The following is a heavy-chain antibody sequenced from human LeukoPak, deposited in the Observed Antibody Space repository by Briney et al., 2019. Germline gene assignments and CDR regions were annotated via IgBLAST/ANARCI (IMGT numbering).Heavy chain of an antibody. V-gene: IGHV1-18*01. CDR1: GYTFTSFG. J-gene: IGHJ4*02. CDR2: ISAYNGNI. CDR3: ARDLGEDTTMIFFDF. Sequence: ASVKVSCKASGYTFTSFGIRWVRQAPGQGLEWMGWISAYNGNIKYALKVQGRVTMTTDTSTSTAYMELRSLRYDDTAVYYCARDLGEDTTMIFFDFWGQGTLVTVSS. D-gene: IGHD5-18*01.